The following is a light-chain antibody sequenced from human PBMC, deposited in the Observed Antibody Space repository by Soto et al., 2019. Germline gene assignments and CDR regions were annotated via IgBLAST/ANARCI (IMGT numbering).Light chain of an antibody. J-gene: IGKJ2*01. Sequence: EIVLTQSPGTLSLSPGERATLSCRASQSVSSSYLAWYQQKPGQAPRLLIYSASSRATGIPDRFSGSGSGTDFTLTISRLEPEDFAVYYCQQYGSLPPYTFGQGTKLEIK. V-gene: IGKV3-20*01. CDR3: QQYGSLPPYT. CDR2: SAS. CDR1: QSVSSSY.